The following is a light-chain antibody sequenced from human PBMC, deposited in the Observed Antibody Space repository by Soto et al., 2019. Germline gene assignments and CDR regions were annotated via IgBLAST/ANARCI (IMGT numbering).Light chain of an antibody. CDR1: QDIGKF. CDR3: QQRNSWPLT. Sequence: VLTQSPDTLSLSPGERATLSCRASQDIGKFLGWYQQKPGLSPSLVIYEASKRATDIPDRFSGSGAGTDFTLTINRLEPEDVGVYYCQQRNSWPLTFGGGTKVELK. V-gene: IGKV3-11*01. J-gene: IGKJ4*01. CDR2: EAS.